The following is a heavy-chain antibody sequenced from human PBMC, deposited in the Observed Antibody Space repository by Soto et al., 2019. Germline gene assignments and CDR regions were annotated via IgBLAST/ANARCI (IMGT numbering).Heavy chain of an antibody. CDR1: GFTFSSYA. D-gene: IGHD6-13*01. CDR3: APDTGAAGTRQAGHSAVSDYYYGMDV. V-gene: IGHV3-23*01. Sequence: EVQLLESGGGLVQPGGSLRLSCAASGFTFSSYAMSWVRQAPGKGLEWVSAISGSGGSTYYANSVRGGFTISRDNSKNTLYLQMNSLRAEDTAVYYCAPDTGAAGTRQAGHSAVSDYYYGMDVWGQGTTVTVSS. J-gene: IGHJ6*02. CDR2: ISGSGGST.